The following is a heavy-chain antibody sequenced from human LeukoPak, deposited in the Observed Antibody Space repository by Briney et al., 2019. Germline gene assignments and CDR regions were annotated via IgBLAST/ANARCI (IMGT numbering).Heavy chain of an antibody. CDR3: ARPKYSTSRGFDY. J-gene: IGHJ4*02. Sequence: PGGSLRLSCAASGFTYSSYAISWVRQAPGKGLEWVSAISGSTYYADSVKGRFTISRDNSKNTLYLQMNSLRAEDTAVYYCARPKYSTSRGFDYWGQGTLVTVSS. D-gene: IGHD6-6*01. CDR2: ISGST. CDR1: GFTYSSYA. V-gene: IGHV3-23*01.